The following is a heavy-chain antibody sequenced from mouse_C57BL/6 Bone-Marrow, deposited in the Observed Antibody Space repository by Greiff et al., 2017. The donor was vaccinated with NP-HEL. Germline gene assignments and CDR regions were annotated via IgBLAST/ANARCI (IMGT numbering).Heavy chain of an antibody. CDR1: GYTFTSYW. J-gene: IGHJ2*01. D-gene: IGHD1-1*01. V-gene: IGHV1-7*01. CDR2: INPSSGYT. CDR3: ARRRVLLRYVDY. Sequence: QVQLKESGAELAKPGASVKLSCKASGYTFTSYWMHWVKQRPGQGLEWIGYINPSSGYTKYNQKFKDKATLTADKSSSTAYMKLSSLTYEDSAVYYCARRRVLLRYVDYWGQGTTLTVSS.